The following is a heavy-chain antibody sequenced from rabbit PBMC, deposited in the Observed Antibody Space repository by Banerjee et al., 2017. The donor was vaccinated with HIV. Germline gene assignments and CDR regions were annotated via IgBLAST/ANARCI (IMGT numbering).Heavy chain of an antibody. V-gene: IGHV1S45*01. D-gene: IGHD8-1*01. CDR2: INTNSGNT. J-gene: IGHJ6*01. CDR3: VRGSSYYSYYYVMDL. Sequence: QEQLEESGGGLVKPEGSLTLTCKASGFSFSNRYVMCWVRQAPGKGLEWIACINTNSGNTVYASWAKGRFTISRTSSTTVTLQMTSLTAADTATYFCVRGSSYYSYYYVMDLWGPGTLVTVS. CDR1: GFSFSNRYV.